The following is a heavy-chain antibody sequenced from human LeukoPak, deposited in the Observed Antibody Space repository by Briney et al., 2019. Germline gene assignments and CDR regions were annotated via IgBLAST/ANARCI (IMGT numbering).Heavy chain of an antibody. D-gene: IGHD6-13*01. J-gene: IGHJ5*02. Sequence: SETLSLTCTASGGSIYSTTYYWGWIRQPPGKGLDWIRSFSYGGSTYYNPSLKSRVTISIDTSKKHFSLQLRSVTAADTAVYYCARGAQEGLGTSSWYIWFDPWGQGTLVTVSS. CDR2: FSYGGST. CDR1: GGSIYSTTYY. CDR3: ARGAQEGLGTSSWYIWFDP. V-gene: IGHV4-39*02.